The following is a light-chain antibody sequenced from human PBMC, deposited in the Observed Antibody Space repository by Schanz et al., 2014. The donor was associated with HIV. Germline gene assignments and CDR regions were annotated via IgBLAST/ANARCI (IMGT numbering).Light chain of an antibody. CDR2: AAS. Sequence: DIQMTQSPSTLSASVGDRVTITCRASQSVNSWLAWYQQKPGKAPELLIYAASSLQSGVPSRFSGSGSGTDFTLTISSLQPEDFATYYCQQSYSTPPTFGQGTKVEIK. V-gene: IGKV1-39*01. CDR1: QSVNSW. CDR3: QQSYSTPPT. J-gene: IGKJ1*01.